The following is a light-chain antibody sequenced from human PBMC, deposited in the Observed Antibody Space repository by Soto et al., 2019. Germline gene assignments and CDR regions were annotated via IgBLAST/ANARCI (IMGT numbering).Light chain of an antibody. CDR3: QQYNSHST. CDR2: KAS. Sequence: IHMTQYPSILSSSLGDRVTITWRASQSISSWLAWYQQKPGKAPKLLIYKASSLESGVPSRFSGSGSGTEFTLTISSMQPDDFATYYCQQYNSHSTFGQGTKVDIK. CDR1: QSISSW. J-gene: IGKJ1*01. V-gene: IGKV1-5*03.